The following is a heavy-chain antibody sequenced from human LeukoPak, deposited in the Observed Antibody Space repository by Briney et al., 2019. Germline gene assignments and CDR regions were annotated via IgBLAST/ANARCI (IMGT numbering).Heavy chain of an antibody. D-gene: IGHD5-12*01. V-gene: IGHV3-20*04. CDR2: INWNGGST. CDR3: ARELVATTHYFDY. J-gene: IGHJ4*02. Sequence: GGSLRLSCAASGFMFDDYGMNWVRQAPGKGLEWVSGINWNGGSTSYADSVKGRFTNSRDNAKNSLYLQMNSLRAEDTAVYYCARELVATTHYFDYWGQGTLVTVSS. CDR1: GFMFDDYG.